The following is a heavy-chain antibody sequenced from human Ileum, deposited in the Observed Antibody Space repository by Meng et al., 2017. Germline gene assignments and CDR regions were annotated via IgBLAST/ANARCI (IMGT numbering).Heavy chain of an antibody. Sequence: GESLKISCAASGFTFSGYYMIWIRQAPGKGLEWVSSIDGSGTTISYADSVRGRFTISRDNAKNSLYLQIDSLRAEDTAVYYCTRDFWNGAFDDWGQGTLVTVSS. V-gene: IGHV3-11*01. CDR1: GFTFSGYY. J-gene: IGHJ4*02. D-gene: IGHD1-1*01. CDR2: IDGSGTTI. CDR3: TRDFWNGAFDD.